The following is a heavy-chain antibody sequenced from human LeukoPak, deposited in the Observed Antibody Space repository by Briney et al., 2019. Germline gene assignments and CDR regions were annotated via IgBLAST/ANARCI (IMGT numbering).Heavy chain of an antibody. D-gene: IGHD3-22*01. CDR1: GGSFSGYY. Sequence: SETLSLTCAVYGGSFSGYYWSWIRQPAGKGLEWIGRIYTSGSTNYNPSLKSRVTMSVDTSKNQFSLKLSSVTAADTAVYYCARDKYYYDSSGYYYFDYWGQGTLVTVSS. CDR2: IYTSGST. CDR3: ARDKYYYDSSGYYYFDY. V-gene: IGHV4-4*07. J-gene: IGHJ4*02.